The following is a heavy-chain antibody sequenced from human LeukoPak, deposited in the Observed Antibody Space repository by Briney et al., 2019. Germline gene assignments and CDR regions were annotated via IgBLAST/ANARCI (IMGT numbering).Heavy chain of an antibody. Sequence: PSQTLSLTCTVSGGSISSGGYYWSWIRQHPGKGLEWIGYIYYSGSTYYNPSLKSRVTISVDTSKNQFSLKLSSVTAADTAVYYCARADVRTIFGVVKPTFDYWGQGTLVTVSS. J-gene: IGHJ4*02. CDR2: IYYSGST. V-gene: IGHV4-31*03. D-gene: IGHD3-3*01. CDR1: GGSISSGGYY. CDR3: ARADVRTIFGVVKPTFDY.